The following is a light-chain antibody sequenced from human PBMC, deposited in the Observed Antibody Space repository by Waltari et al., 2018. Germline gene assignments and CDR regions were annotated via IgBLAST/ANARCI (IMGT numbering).Light chain of an antibody. V-gene: IGLV2-14*01. CDR2: KVN. J-gene: IGLJ3*02. CDR3: SSYTRRSYWV. Sequence: QSALTQPASVSGSPGQSITISCTGTSSDVGFYDFVSSFQQHPGKAPKVMIYKVNNRPSGVSHRFSGSKSANPASLTISGLQAEDEADYYCSSYTRRSYWVFGGGTQLTVL. CDR1: SSDVGFYDF.